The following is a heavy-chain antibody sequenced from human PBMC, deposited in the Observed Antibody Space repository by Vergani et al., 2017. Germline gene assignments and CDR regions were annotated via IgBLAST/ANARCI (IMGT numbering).Heavy chain of an antibody. Sequence: EVQLVESGGGLVKPGGSLRLSCAASGFTFSSYSMNWVRQAPGKGLEWVSSISSSSSYIYYADSVKGRFTISRDNAKNSLYLQMNSLRAEDTAVYYCAREQGSGSYYYYYMDVWGKGTTVTVSS. CDR3: AREQGSGSYYYYYMDV. CDR1: GFTFSSYS. CDR2: ISSSSSYI. J-gene: IGHJ6*03. D-gene: IGHD3-10*01. V-gene: IGHV3-21*01.